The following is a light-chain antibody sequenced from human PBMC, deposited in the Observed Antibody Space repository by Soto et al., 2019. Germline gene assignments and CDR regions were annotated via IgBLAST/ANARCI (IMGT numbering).Light chain of an antibody. CDR3: TSYTRDTALV. Sequence: HSVVTQPACVCGSPGQSITISCTGTSSDVGTYNYVSWYQHHPGKAPKLIIYEVSNRPSGVSNRFSGSKSGSTASLTISGLQAEDEADYHCTSYTRDTALVFGTGTKVTVL. CDR1: SSDVGTYNY. CDR2: EVS. J-gene: IGLJ1*01. V-gene: IGLV2-14*01.